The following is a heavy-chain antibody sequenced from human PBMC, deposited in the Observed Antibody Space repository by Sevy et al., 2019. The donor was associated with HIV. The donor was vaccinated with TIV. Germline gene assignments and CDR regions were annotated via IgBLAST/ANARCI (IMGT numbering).Heavy chain of an antibody. CDR3: ARAYSSWFGTVHY. D-gene: IGHD6-13*01. V-gene: IGHV3-30-3*01. Sequence: GGSLRLSCAASGFIFSTYSMHWVRQAPGKGLEWVAAISYDGNKKYYADSVKGRFTISRDNPKNTLFLQVNSLRPEDTAVYYCARAYSSWFGTVHYWGQGTLVTVSS. CDR1: GFIFSTYS. J-gene: IGHJ4*02. CDR2: ISYDGNKK.